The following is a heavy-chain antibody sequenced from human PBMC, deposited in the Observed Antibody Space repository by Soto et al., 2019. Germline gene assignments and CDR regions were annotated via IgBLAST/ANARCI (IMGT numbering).Heavy chain of an antibody. CDR3: ARLGLLLPLYYFDY. CDR2: ISSSSSYI. Sequence: GGSLRLSCAASGFTFSSYSMNWVRQAPGKGLEWVSSISSSSSYIYYADSVKGRFTISRDNAKNSLYLQMNSLRAEDTAVYYCARLGLLLPLYYFDYWGQGTLVTVSS. CDR1: GFTFSSYS. D-gene: IGHD3-22*01. V-gene: IGHV3-21*01. J-gene: IGHJ4*02.